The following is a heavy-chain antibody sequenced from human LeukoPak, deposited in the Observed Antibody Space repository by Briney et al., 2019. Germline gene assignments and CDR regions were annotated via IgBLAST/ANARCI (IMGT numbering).Heavy chain of an antibody. V-gene: IGHV1-3*01. CDR2: INAGNGNT. CDR3: ARGGAYYYDSSGYYYAIDY. D-gene: IGHD3-22*01. CDR1: GYTFTSYA. Sequence: ASVKVSCKASGYTFTSYAMHWVRQAPGQRLEWMGWINAGNGNTKYSQKFQGRVTITADESTSTAYMELSSLRSEDTAVYYCARGGAYYYDSSGYYYAIDYWGQGTLVTVSS. J-gene: IGHJ4*02.